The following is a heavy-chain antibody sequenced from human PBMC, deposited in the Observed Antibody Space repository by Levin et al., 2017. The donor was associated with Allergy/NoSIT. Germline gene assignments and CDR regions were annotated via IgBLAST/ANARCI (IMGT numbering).Heavy chain of an antibody. CDR1: GGSISSYY. V-gene: IGHV4-59*08. J-gene: IGHJ2*01. CDR2: ISYTGST. CDR3: ARRGSISWDGYFDL. Sequence: SETLSLTCTVSGGSISSYYWSWIRLLPGKGLEWIGYISYTGSTDYNPSLKSRVTMSVDTSENQFSLKMSSVTAADTAVYYCARRGSISWDGYFDLWGRGTLVTVSS. D-gene: IGHD6-13*01.